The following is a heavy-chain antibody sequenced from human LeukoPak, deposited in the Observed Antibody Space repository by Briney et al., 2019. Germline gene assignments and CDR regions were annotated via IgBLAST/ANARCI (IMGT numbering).Heavy chain of an antibody. Sequence: GGSLRLSCAASGFTFSSYWMHWVRQVPGKGLVWVSRITSEGSSTSYADYVKGRFTISRDNAKNTLYLQMNSRRAEDTAVYYCARGPSVVALDWGQGTLVTVSS. J-gene: IGHJ4*02. CDR2: ITSEGSST. V-gene: IGHV3-74*01. D-gene: IGHD2-15*01. CDR1: GFTFSSYW. CDR3: ARGPSVVALD.